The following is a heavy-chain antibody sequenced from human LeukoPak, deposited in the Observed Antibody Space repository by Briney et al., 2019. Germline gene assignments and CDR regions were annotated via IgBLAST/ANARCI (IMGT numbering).Heavy chain of an antibody. V-gene: IGHV3-11*03. CDR1: GFMFSDYF. D-gene: IGHD4-23*01. CDR2: ISSNSKYT. J-gene: IGHJ4*02. CDR3: ARTLRGGKFDY. Sequence: GGSLRLSCAASGFMFSDYFMSWIRQAPGKELEWISYISSNSKYTKYADSVKGRFTISRHNSRDTMYLQMNSLRTEDTAVYYCARTLRGGKFDYWGQGTLVTVSS.